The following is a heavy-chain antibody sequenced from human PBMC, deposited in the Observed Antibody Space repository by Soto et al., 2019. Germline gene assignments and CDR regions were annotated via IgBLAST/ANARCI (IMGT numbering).Heavy chain of an antibody. J-gene: IGHJ4*02. CDR2: ISWKSGNL. CDR1: GFTFDDYA. CDR3: AKGGSTAVLSFNDY. V-gene: IGHV3-9*01. D-gene: IGHD6-25*01. Sequence: SMRHPCPVSGFTFDDYAFHWVRQGKGKGLERVSSISWKSGNLGYADSVKGRFTISRDNAKNSLYLQMNSLRGEDTALYYCAKGGSTAVLSFNDYWGQGTLVTVSS.